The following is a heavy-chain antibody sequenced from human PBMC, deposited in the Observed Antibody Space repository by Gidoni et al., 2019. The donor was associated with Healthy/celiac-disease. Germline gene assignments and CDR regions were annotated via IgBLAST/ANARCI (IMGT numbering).Heavy chain of an antibody. CDR2: IIPSFGTA. Sequence: QVQLVQSGAEVTKPGSSVKVSCKASGGTFSSYAISWVRQAPGQGLEWMGGIIPSFGTANYAQKFQGRVTITADESTSTAYMELSSLRSEDTAVYYCARDIEVGATTGGFDYWGQGTLVTVSS. CDR1: GGTFSSYA. CDR3: ARDIEVGATTGGFDY. D-gene: IGHD1-26*01. J-gene: IGHJ4*02. V-gene: IGHV1-69*01.